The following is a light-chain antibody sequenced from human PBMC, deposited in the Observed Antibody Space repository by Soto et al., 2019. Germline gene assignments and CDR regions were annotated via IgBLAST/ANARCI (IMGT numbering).Light chain of an antibody. CDR1: QSVTSEF. J-gene: IGKJ4*01. CDR2: GES. Sequence: LLTQSPGTLSLSPGDRATLSCRDSQSVTSEFLTWYQQKTRQAPRLLIYGESSRATGIPDRLSGSGSGTDLNLTISRLEPEDFAVYYCQKYGSSRLTCGGGTKVDIK. V-gene: IGKV3-20*01. CDR3: QKYGSSRLT.